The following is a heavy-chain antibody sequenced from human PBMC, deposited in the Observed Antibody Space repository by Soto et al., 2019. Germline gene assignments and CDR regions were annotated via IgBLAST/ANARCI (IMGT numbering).Heavy chain of an antibody. CDR2: LDQDGTGN. CDR1: GSSISRNW. CDR3: ARDRGNGYYGQDTWGMDV. Sequence: DVQLVESGGGLVQPGGSQRVSCGASGSSISRNWMRWVRRAQGKGREWVGNLDQDGTGNFYAGSVGGRFTIYRDNAMSSLYLQMDSLTAEDTAVYFCARDRGNGYYGQDTWGMDVWGQGTTVTVSS. V-gene: IGHV3-7*05. J-gene: IGHJ6*02. D-gene: IGHD1-26*01.